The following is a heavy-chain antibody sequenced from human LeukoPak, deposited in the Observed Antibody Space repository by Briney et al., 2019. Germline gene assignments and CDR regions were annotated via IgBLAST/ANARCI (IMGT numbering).Heavy chain of an antibody. Sequence: EASVTESLKTSGYTFTNYGIAWVRQAPGQGLEWMGWISAYKGDTKYAQKFQGRVTMSTDTSTTTAYMELRSLRSEDTAVYYCAKDYLPVGTPGIYFDYWGQGSLVAVCS. CDR3: AKDYLPVGTPGIYFDY. V-gene: IGHV1-18*01. CDR2: ISAYKGDT. J-gene: IGHJ4*02. D-gene: IGHD4-23*01. CDR1: GYTFTNYG.